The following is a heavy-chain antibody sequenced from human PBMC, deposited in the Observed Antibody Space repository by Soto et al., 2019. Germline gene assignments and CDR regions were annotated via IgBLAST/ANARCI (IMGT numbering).Heavy chain of an antibody. CDR3: ARLGYSKSYFDY. J-gene: IGHJ4*02. CDR2: IRTKSDGETT. V-gene: IGHV3-15*01. Sequence: GGSLRLSCAASGLTFTNAWMNWVRQAPGKGLEWVGRIRTKSDGETTEYAAPVKGRIAISRDDLRKMLFLEMNSLRDEDTAVYYCARLGYSKSYFDYWGQGALVTVSS. CDR1: GLTFTNAW. D-gene: IGHD4-4*01.